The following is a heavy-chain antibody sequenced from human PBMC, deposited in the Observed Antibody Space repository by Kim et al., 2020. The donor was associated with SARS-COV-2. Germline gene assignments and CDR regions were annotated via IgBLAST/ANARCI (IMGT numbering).Heavy chain of an antibody. CDR3: ARLGTGAGNRLFDH. D-gene: IGHD6-19*01. CDR2: IFYSGST. V-gene: IGHV4-30-4*08. CDR1: GDSISSGDYY. Sequence: SETLSLTCTVSGDSISSGDYYWTWIRQPPGKGLDWIGCIFYSGSTYYSPSLRSRISISVDTSKNQFSLQLSSVTAADTAVYHCARLGTGAGNRLFDHW. J-gene: IGHJ1*01.